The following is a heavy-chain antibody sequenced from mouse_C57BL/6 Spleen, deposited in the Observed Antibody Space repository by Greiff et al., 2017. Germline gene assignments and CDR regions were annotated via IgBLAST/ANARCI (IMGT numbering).Heavy chain of an antibody. J-gene: IGHJ4*01. CDR2: IDPANGNT. CDR1: GFNIKNTC. D-gene: IGHD1-1*01. CDR3: ASITTVDAMDY. Sequence: VQLKESVAELVRPGASVKLSCTASGFNIKNTCMHWVKQRPEQGLEWIGRIDPANGNTKYAPKFQGKATITADKSSNTAYLELSSLTSEEAAIYYCASITTVDAMDYWGQGTSVTVSS. V-gene: IGHV14-3*01.